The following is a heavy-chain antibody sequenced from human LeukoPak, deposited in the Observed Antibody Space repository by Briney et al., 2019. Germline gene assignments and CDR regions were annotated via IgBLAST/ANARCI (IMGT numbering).Heavy chain of an antibody. J-gene: IGHJ4*02. CDR3: ARHYYAGSGTYRPFDY. D-gene: IGHD3-10*01. CDR2: IYSDGT. Sequence: SETPSLTCTVSGGSISSTNYYWGWIRQPPGKGLEWIGSIYSDGTYYNPSLKSRIAMSVDTSKNQFSLSLRSVTATDTAVYYCARHYYAGSGTYRPFDYWGQGTLVTVAS. V-gene: IGHV4-39*01. CDR1: GGSISSTNYY.